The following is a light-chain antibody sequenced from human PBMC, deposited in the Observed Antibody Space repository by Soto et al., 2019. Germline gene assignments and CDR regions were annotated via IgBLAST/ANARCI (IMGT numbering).Light chain of an antibody. CDR3: GLSMGSGICV. CDR1: SGSVSVSYY. Sequence: QTVVTQEPSFSVSPGGTVTLTCGLSSGSVSVSYYPSWYQQTPGQTPRTLIYSTDTRSSGVPDRFSGSILGNKAALTITGAQADDESDYYCGLSMGSGICVFGGGTQLTVL. V-gene: IGLV8-61*01. CDR2: STD. J-gene: IGLJ3*02.